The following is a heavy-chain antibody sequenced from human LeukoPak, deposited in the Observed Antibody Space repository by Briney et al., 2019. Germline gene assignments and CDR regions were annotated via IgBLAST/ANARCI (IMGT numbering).Heavy chain of an antibody. J-gene: IGHJ3*02. CDR1: GGTFSSYA. V-gene: IGHV1-69*13. CDR2: IIPIFGTA. CDR3: ARQSGYPSNAFDI. Sequence: SVKVSCKASGGTFSSYAISWVRQGPGQGLEWMGGIIPIFGTANYAQKFQGRVTITADESTSTAYMELSSLRSEDTAVYYCARQSGYPSNAFDIWGQGTMVTVSS. D-gene: IGHD5-12*01.